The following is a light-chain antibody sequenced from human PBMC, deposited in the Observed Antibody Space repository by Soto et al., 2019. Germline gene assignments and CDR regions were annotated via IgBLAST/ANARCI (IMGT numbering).Light chain of an antibody. V-gene: IGKV1-5*03. CDR2: RAS. Sequence: DIQMTQSPSTLSASAGDRVTITCRASQNIDKYLAWYQQKPGQAPSLLIYRASSLQSGVPSRFSGSGSGTEFTLTISSLQPDDFATYYCQQSITYPWTFGQGTKVDIK. CDR3: QQSITYPWT. CDR1: QNIDKY. J-gene: IGKJ1*01.